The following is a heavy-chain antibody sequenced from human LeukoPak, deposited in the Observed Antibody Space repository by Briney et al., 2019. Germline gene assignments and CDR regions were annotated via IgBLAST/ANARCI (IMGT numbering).Heavy chain of an antibody. CDR1: GFTFSSYA. V-gene: IGHV3-23*01. J-gene: IGHJ4*02. D-gene: IGHD4/OR15-4a*01. CDR3: AKIGANVGF. CDR2: ISGSGDTT. Sequence: GGSLRLSCAASGFTFSSYAMSWVRQAPGKGLEWVSVISGSGDTTNYADSVKGRFTISRDNSKNTLYLQMNSLRAEDTAVYYCAKIGANVGFWGQGTLVTVSS.